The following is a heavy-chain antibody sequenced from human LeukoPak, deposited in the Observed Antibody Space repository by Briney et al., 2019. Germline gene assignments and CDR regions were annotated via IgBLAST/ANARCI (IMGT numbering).Heavy chain of an antibody. D-gene: IGHD3-16*02. CDR2: IYSGGST. CDR3: AKTWDIWGSYRYVDY. J-gene: IGHJ4*02. CDR1: GFTVSSNY. V-gene: IGHV3-53*01. Sequence: GGSLRLSCAASGFTVSSNYMSWVRQAPGKGLEWVSVIYSGGSTYYADSVKGRFTISRDNSKNTLYLQMNSLRAEDTAVYYCAKTWDIWGSYRYVDYWGQGTLVTVSS.